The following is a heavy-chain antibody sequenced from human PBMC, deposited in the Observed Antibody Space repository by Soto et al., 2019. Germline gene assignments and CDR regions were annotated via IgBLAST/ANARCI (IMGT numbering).Heavy chain of an antibody. J-gene: IGHJ4*02. V-gene: IGHV3-23*01. D-gene: IGHD3-22*01. CDR3: ARGIPYYYDSSGYSYYFDY. Sequence: PGGSLRLSCAASGFTFSSYAMSWVRQAPGKGLEWVSGISGSGGSTYYADSVKGRFTISRDNSKNTLYLQMNSLRAVDTAVYYCARGIPYYYDSSGYSYYFDYWGQGTLVTVSS. CDR2: ISGSGGST. CDR1: GFTFSSYA.